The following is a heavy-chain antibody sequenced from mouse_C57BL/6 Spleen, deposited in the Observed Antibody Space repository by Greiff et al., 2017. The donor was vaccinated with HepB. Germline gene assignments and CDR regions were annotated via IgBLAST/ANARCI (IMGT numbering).Heavy chain of an antibody. Sequence: EVQLQQSGPELVKPGASVKMSCKASGYTFTDYNMHWVKQSHGKSLEWIGYINPNNGGTSYNKKFKGKATLTVNKSSSTAYMELRSLTSEDSAVYYCARSGGNYVKFAYWGQGTLVTVSA. J-gene: IGHJ3*01. CDR2: INPNNGGT. V-gene: IGHV1-22*01. CDR1: GYTFTDYN. D-gene: IGHD1-1*01. CDR3: ARSGGNYVKFAY.